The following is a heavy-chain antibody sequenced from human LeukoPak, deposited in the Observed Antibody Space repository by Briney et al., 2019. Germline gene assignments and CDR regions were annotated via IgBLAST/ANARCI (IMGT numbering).Heavy chain of an antibody. J-gene: IGHJ4*02. Sequence: GGSLRLSCAASGFTFSSYGMHWVRQAPGKGLEWVAVISYDGSNKYYADSVKGRFTISRDNSKNTLYLQMNSLRAEDTAVYYCARDRLIWVLYYFDYWGQGTLVTVSS. CDR1: GFTFSSYG. V-gene: IGHV3-30*03. CDR2: ISYDGSNK. D-gene: IGHD2/OR15-2a*01. CDR3: ARDRLIWVLYYFDY.